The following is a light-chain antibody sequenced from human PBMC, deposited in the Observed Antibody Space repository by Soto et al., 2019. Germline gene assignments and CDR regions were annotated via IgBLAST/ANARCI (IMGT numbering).Light chain of an antibody. CDR2: EGS. CDR3: CSYAGSSTYV. CDR1: SSDVGRYNI. J-gene: IGLJ1*01. Sequence: QSTLTQPDSVSGSPGQSITISCTGTSSDVGRYNIVSWYQQHPGKAPKLMIYEGSKRPSGVSNRFSGSKSGNTASLTISGLQAEDEADYYCCSYAGSSTYVFGTGTKVTVL. V-gene: IGLV2-23*01.